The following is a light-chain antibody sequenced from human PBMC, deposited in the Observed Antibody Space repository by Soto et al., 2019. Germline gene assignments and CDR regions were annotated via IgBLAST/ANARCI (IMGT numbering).Light chain of an antibody. CDR2: GAS. CDR1: QSISSY. V-gene: IGKV1-39*01. J-gene: IGKJ1*01. Sequence: DIQMTQSPSSLSASVGDRVTITCRASQSISSYLNWYQQKPGKAPKLLIYGASTRATGIPARFSGSGSGTDFTLTISSLQSEDFAVYYCQQYNNWPAIFGQGTKVDIK. CDR3: QQYNNWPAI.